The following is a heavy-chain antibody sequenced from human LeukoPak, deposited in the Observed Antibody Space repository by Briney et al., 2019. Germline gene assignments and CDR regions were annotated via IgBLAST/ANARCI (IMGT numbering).Heavy chain of an antibody. CDR2: VHYSGST. J-gene: IGHJ5*02. CDR3: ARRSTVAGRGRFDP. CDR1: GGSIRSTSYY. Sequence: PSETLSPTCTVSGGSIRSTSYYWGWIRQPPGKGLEWLGSVHYSGSTYDNPSLKSRVTISVDTSKNQFSLKLISVTAADTAVYYCARRSTVAGRGRFDPWGQGTLVTVSS. D-gene: IGHD6-19*01. V-gene: IGHV4-39*01.